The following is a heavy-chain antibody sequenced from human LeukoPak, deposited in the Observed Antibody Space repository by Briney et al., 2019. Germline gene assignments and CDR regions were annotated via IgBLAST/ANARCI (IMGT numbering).Heavy chain of an antibody. V-gene: IGHV3-48*01. CDR3: ARGAMTGAFDI. CDR1: GFTFSSYS. Sequence: TGGSLRLSCAASGFTFSSYSMNWVRQAPGKGLEWVSYISSSSSTIYYADSVKGRFTISRDNAKNSLCLQMNSLRAEDTAVYYCARGAMTGAFDIWGQGTMVTVSS. CDR2: ISSSSSTI. D-gene: IGHD1-14*01. J-gene: IGHJ3*02.